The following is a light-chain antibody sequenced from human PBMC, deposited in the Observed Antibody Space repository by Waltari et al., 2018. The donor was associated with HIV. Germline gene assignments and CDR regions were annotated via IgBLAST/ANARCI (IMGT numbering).Light chain of an antibody. CDR1: ELANQY. CDR2: RDN. J-gene: IGLJ2*01. Sequence: SSDLTQARSVSVSPGQTASITCSGHELANQYVHWYREKAGQAPVLVMHRDNERPLGIPERISGSKSGILATLTISGVLAEDEADYFCQSAGSSGTSVIFGGGTTLTVL. V-gene: IGLV3-25*03. CDR3: QSAGSSGTSVI.